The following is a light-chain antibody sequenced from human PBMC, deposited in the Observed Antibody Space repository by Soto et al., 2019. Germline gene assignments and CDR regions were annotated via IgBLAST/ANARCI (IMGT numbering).Light chain of an antibody. CDR1: SSVVDGYDY. Sequence: QSALTQPRSVSGSPGQSVTISCTGTSSVVDGYDYVSWYQQYPGKAPKLMIYDVTKRPSGVPDRFSGSKSGNTASLTISGLQADDEADYYCCSYAGSRALFGGGTKVTVL. J-gene: IGLJ2*01. CDR3: CSYAGSRAL. V-gene: IGLV2-11*01. CDR2: DVT.